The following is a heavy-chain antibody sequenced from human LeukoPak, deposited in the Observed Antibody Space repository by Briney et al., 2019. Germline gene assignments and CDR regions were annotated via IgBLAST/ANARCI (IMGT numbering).Heavy chain of an antibody. CDR3: AKDLDWKGWFDP. CDR1: GFTFSDYW. CDR2: ISGSGRST. Sequence: GGSLRLSCAASGFTFSDYWMHWVRQAPGKGLEWVSAISGSGRSTYYADSVKGRFTISRDNSKNTLYLQMNSLRAEDTAVYYCAKDLDWKGWFDPWGQGTLVTVSS. V-gene: IGHV3-23*01. J-gene: IGHJ5*02. D-gene: IGHD3/OR15-3a*01.